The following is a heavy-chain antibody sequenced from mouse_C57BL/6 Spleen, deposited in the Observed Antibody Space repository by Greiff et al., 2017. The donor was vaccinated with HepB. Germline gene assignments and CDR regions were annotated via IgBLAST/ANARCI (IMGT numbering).Heavy chain of an antibody. J-gene: IGHJ2*01. CDR3: ARSRYGNYFDY. CDR2: INPSTGGT. Sequence: VQLKQSGPELVKPGASVKISCKASGYSFTGYYMNWVKQSPEKSLEWIGEINPSTGGTTYNQKFKAKATLTVDKYSSTAYMQLKSLTSEDSAVYYCARSRYGNYFDYWGQGTTLTVSS. CDR1: GYSFTGYY. V-gene: IGHV1-42*01. D-gene: IGHD2-1*01.